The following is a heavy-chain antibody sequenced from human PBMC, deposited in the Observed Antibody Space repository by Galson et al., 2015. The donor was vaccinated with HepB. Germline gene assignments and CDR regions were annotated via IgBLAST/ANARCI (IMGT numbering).Heavy chain of an antibody. Sequence: SLRLSCAASGFTFSSYSMNWVRQAPGKGLEWVSSISSSSSYIYYADSVKGRFTISRDNAKNSLYLQMNSLRAEDTAVYYCARDPARYYYDSSGYYSDYWGQGTLVTVSS. CDR3: ARDPARYYYDSSGYYSDY. J-gene: IGHJ4*02. V-gene: IGHV3-21*01. CDR1: GFTFSSYS. D-gene: IGHD3-22*01. CDR2: ISSSSSYI.